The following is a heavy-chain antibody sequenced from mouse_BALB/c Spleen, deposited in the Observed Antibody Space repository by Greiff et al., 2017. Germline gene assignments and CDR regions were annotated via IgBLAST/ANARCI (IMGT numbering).Heavy chain of an antibody. CDR3: AHYYGSSYAWFAY. J-gene: IGHJ3*01. V-gene: IGHV1-14*01. Sequence: EVQLQQSGPELVEPGASVKMSCKASGYTFTSYVMHWVKQKPGQGLEWIGYINPYNDGTKYNEKFKGKATLTSDKSSSTAYMELSSLTSEDSAVYYCAHYYGSSYAWFAYWGQGTLVTVSA. D-gene: IGHD1-1*01. CDR2: INPYNDGT. CDR1: GYTFTSYV.